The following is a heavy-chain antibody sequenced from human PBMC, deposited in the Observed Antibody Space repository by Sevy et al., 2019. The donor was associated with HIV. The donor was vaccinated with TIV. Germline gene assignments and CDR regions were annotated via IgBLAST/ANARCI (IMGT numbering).Heavy chain of an antibody. CDR2: IKRKTAGGTT. CDR3: TTLSDIDGDAFDI. CDR1: GFTFRNAW. Sequence: GGSLRLSCAASGFTFRNAWMSWVRQAPGKGLEWVGRIKRKTAGGTTDYAAPVKDRFTISRDDSKNTLYLQMNILKIEDTAVYHCTTLSDIDGDAFDIWGQGTMVTVSS. J-gene: IGHJ3*02. D-gene: IGHD3-9*01. V-gene: IGHV3-15*01.